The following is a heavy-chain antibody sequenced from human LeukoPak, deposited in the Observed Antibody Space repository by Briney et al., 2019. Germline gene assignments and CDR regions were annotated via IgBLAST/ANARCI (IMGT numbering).Heavy chain of an antibody. CDR2: IYSDGSST. D-gene: IGHD1-7*01. Sequence: PGGSLRLSCAASGFTFSSYWMHWVRQAPGKGLVWVSRIYSDGSSTNYADSVKGRFTISRDNAKNTLYLQMNSLRAEDTAVYYCARDGTDGNYRTNFDYWGQGTLVTVSS. CDR3: ARDGTDGNYRTNFDY. CDR1: GFTFSSYW. V-gene: IGHV3-74*01. J-gene: IGHJ4*02.